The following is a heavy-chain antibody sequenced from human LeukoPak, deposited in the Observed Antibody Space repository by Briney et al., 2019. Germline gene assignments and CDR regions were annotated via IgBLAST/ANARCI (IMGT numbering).Heavy chain of an antibody. CDR1: GGSMSSSSYY. D-gene: IGHD3-3*01. J-gene: IGHJ4*01. CDR3: AKDETHRSGWAPFD. Sequence: ETLSLTCTVSGGSMSSSSYYWGWIPQPPGKGLEWVSAMIGSGSSTHYADSVKRLFTISKDNARNTPFLHMNSLRVHDTPVDHCAKDETHRSGWAPFD. V-gene: IGHV3-23*01. CDR2: MIGSGSST.